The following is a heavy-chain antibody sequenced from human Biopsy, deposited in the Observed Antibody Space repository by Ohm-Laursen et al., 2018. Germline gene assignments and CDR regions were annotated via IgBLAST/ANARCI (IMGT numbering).Heavy chain of an antibody. D-gene: IGHD1-26*01. CDR3: AKGLYSGSYYYDS. CDR1: GFTLSNYG. CDR2: VSSDGKNK. V-gene: IGHV3-30*18. Sequence: SLRLSCSASGFTLSNYGMHWVRQAPGRGLEWVAAVSSDGKNKHYADSVQGRFTISRDNSKNTVDLQMDSLRAEDTAVYYCAKGLYSGSYYYDSWGQRTLVTVSS. J-gene: IGHJ4*02.